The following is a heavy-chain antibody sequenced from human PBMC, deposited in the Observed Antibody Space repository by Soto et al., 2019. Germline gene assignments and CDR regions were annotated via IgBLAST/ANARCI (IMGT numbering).Heavy chain of an antibody. J-gene: IGHJ4*02. Sequence: PSETLSLTCAISGDSVSSNSAAWSWIRQSPSRGLEWLGRTYYRSKWYNDYAVSVKSRININPDTSNNQFSLKLSSVSAADTAVYYCARGPSGDKVDYWGQGTLVTVSS. D-gene: IGHD7-27*01. CDR1: GDSVSSNSAA. CDR3: ARGPSGDKVDY. V-gene: IGHV6-1*01. CDR2: TYYRSKWYN.